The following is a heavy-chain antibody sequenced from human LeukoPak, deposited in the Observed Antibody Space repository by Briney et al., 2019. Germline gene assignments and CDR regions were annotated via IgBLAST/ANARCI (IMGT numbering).Heavy chain of an antibody. V-gene: IGHV5-51*01. Sequence: GESLKISCQGSGYRFTSYWIGWVRQLPGKGLEWMGIISPDDSDTRYSPSFQGQVTISADKSISTAYLQWSSLKASDTAMYYCARRVGRIGDYFDYWGQGTLVTVSS. D-gene: IGHD3-10*01. CDR2: ISPDDSDT. J-gene: IGHJ4*02. CDR3: ARRVGRIGDYFDY. CDR1: GYRFTSYW.